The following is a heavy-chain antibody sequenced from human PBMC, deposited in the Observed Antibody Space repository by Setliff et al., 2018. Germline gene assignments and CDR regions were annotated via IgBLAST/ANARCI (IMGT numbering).Heavy chain of an antibody. V-gene: IGHV3-74*01. Sequence: GSLRLSCEASGFSFNNYWMYWVRQVPGKGLVWVSGINKDGDGTRYADSVKGRFTISRDNAKNLLFLQMNSLRAEDTGVFYCATSRNAYNCFDNWGQGTLVTVSS. D-gene: IGHD1-1*01. J-gene: IGHJ4*02. CDR3: ATSRNAYNCFDN. CDR1: GFSFNNYW. CDR2: INKDGDGT.